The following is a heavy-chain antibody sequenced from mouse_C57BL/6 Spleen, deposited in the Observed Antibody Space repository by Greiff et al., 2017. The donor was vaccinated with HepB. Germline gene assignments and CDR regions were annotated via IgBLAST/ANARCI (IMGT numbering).Heavy chain of an antibody. V-gene: IGHV14-1*01. D-gene: IGHD1-1*01. Sequence: EVQLQQSGAELVRPGASVKLSCTASGFNIKDYYMHWVKQRPEQGLEWIGRIDPEDGDTEYAPKFQGKATMTADTSSNTAYLQLSSLTSEDTAVYYCTLYYYGSSLAWFAYWGQGTLVTVSA. CDR1: GFNIKDYY. CDR3: TLYYYGSSLAWFAY. CDR2: IDPEDGDT. J-gene: IGHJ3*01.